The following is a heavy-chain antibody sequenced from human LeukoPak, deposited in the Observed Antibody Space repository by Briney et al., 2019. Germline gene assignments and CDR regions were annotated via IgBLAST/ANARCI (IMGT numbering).Heavy chain of an antibody. D-gene: IGHD3-22*01. J-gene: IGHJ4*02. CDR3: ARHGPLAQYYYDSSGYYLFDY. CDR1: GGSISSYY. CDR2: IYYSGST. V-gene: IGHV4-59*08. Sequence: SETLSLTCTVSGGSISSYYWSWIRQPPGKGLEWIGYIYYSGSTNYNPSLKSRVTISVDTSKNQFSLKLSSVTAADTAVYYCARHGPLAQYYYDSSGYYLFDYWGQGTLVTVSS.